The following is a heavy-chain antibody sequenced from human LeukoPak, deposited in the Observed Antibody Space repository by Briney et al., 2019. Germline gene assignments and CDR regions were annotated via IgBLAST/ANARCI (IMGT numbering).Heavy chain of an antibody. D-gene: IGHD3-10*01. CDR2: IYSGGST. V-gene: IGHV3-53*01. CDR1: GFTVSSNY. CDR3: ARDGGSILWFGELLYY. Sequence: GGSLRLSCAASGFTVSSNYMSWVRQAPGKGLEWVSVIYSGGSTYYADSVKGRFTISRDNSKNTLYLQMNSLRAEDTAVYYCARDGGSILWFGELLYYWGQGTLVTVSS. J-gene: IGHJ4*02.